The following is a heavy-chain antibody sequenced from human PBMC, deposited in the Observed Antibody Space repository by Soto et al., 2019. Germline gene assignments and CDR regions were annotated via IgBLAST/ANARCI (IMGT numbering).Heavy chain of an antibody. Sequence: PGGSLRLSCAASGFTFSSYAMSWVRQAPGKGLEWVSAISGSGGSTYYADSVKGRFTISRDNSKNTLYLQMNSLRAEDTAVYYCAKKAFMAARPYGWFGPWGQGTLVTVSS. CDR2: ISGSGGST. D-gene: IGHD6-6*01. CDR1: GFTFSSYA. J-gene: IGHJ5*02. CDR3: AKKAFMAARPYGWFGP. V-gene: IGHV3-23*01.